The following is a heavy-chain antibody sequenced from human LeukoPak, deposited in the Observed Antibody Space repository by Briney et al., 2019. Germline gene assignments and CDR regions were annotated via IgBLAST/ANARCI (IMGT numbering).Heavy chain of an antibody. Sequence: PSQTLSLTCAVSGGSISSGGYSWSWIRQPPGKGLEWIGEINHSGSTNYNPSLKSRVTISVDTSKNQFSLKLSSVTAADTAVYYCARGTTVTTFDYWGQGTLVTVSS. CDR3: ARGTTVTTFDY. V-gene: IGHV4-30-2*01. CDR2: INHSGST. D-gene: IGHD4-11*01. CDR1: GGSISSGGYS. J-gene: IGHJ4*02.